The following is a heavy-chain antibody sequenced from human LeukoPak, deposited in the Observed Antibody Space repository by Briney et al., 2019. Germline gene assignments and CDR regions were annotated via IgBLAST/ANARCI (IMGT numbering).Heavy chain of an antibody. J-gene: IGHJ4*02. CDR2: VATGSRTT. D-gene: IGHD3/OR15-3a*01. CDR1: GFTFRSYS. Sequence: PGGSLRLSCAASGFTFRSYSMNWVRQAPGKGLEWVSYVATGSRTTNYADSVKGRFTISRDDADNSLYLQMNSPRGEDTAVYYCARDRDWSFDSWGQGTLVTVSS. CDR3: ARDRDWSFDS. V-gene: IGHV3-48*01.